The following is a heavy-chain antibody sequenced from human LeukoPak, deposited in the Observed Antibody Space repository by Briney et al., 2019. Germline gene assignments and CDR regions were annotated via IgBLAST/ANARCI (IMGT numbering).Heavy chain of an antibody. CDR1: GGSISSGGYS. CDR3: ARELRRQGFDY. D-gene: IGHD4-17*01. Sequence: TLSLTCAVSGGSISSGGYSWSWIRQPPGKGLEWIGYIYHSGSTYYNPSLKSRVTISVDRSKNQFSLKLSSVTAADTAVYYCARELRRQGFDYWGQGTLVTVSS. CDR2: IYHSGST. J-gene: IGHJ4*02. V-gene: IGHV4-30-2*01.